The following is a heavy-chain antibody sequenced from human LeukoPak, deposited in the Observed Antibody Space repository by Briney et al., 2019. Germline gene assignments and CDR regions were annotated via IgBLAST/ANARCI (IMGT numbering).Heavy chain of an antibody. CDR1: GGSISSYY. CDR3: ARDRDSSGYYSYFDY. CDR2: IYYSGST. Sequence: SVTLSLTCAVSGGSISSYYWSWIRQPPGKGLEWIGYIYYSGSTNYNPSLKRRVIISVGTSKNQFSLKLSSVTAADTAVYYCARDRDSSGYYSYFDYWGQGTLVTVSS. V-gene: IGHV4-59*01. D-gene: IGHD3-22*01. J-gene: IGHJ4*02.